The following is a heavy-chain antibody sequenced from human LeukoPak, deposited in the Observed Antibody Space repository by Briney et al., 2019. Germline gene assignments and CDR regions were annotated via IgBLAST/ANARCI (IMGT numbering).Heavy chain of an antibody. J-gene: IGHJ4*02. V-gene: IGHV4-4*07. CDR3: ARALNPLPGTYYFDY. D-gene: IGHD2-15*01. CDR1: GAPINSHY. Sequence: PSETLSLTCTVSGAPINSHYWSWIRQPAGKGLEWIGRIYISGSTNYNSSLQSRVTMSVDTSKNQFSLELSSVTAADTAVYYCARALNPLPGTYYFDYWGQGTLVTVSS. CDR2: IYISGST.